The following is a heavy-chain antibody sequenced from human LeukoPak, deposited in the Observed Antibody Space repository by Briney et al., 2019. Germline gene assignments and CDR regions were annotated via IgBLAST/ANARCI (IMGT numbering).Heavy chain of an antibody. Sequence: QSGGSLRLSCAASGFTFSSYSMNWVRQAPGKGLEWVSVIYSGGSTYYADSVKGRFTISRDNSKNTLYLQMNSLRAEDTAVYYCARDRVGAFDYWGQGTMVTVSS. CDR1: GFTFSSYS. V-gene: IGHV3-66*01. J-gene: IGHJ3*01. CDR2: IYSGGST. CDR3: ARDRVGAFDY. D-gene: IGHD1-26*01.